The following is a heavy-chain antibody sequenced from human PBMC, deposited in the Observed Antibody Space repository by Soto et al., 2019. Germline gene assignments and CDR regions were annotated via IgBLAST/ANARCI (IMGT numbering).Heavy chain of an antibody. CDR1: GXTLSTYS. V-gene: IGHV3-23*01. CDR3: AKRATIFGVVTHFDY. Sequence: GSLRLSCAASGXTLSTYSMSWVRQAPGKGLEWVSAISGSGGRTYSADSVKGRFTISSDNSKKKLYLQMNSLRADYTAVYYCAKRATIFGVVTHFDYWGQGTLGTVSS. J-gene: IGHJ4*02. D-gene: IGHD3-3*01. CDR2: ISGSGGRT.